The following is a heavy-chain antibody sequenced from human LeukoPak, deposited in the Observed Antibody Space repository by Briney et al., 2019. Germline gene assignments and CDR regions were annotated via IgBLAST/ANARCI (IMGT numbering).Heavy chain of an antibody. V-gene: IGHV3-7*03. D-gene: IGHD3-10*01. Sequence: GGSLRLSCAASGFTLSTYWMSWVRQAPGKGLEWVANINEDGSEKHYVDSVKGRFTISRDNSKNTLYLQMNSLRAEDTAVYYCAKEGDYGSGTYGSWGQGTLVTVSS. CDR2: INEDGSEK. CDR1: GFTLSTYW. CDR3: AKEGDYGSGTYGS. J-gene: IGHJ5*02.